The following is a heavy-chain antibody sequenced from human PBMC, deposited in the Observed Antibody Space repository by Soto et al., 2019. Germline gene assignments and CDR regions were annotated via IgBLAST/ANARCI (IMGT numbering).Heavy chain of an antibody. CDR1: GFTFSSHA. V-gene: IGHV3-23*01. CDR2: ISYSGTTT. CDR3: AKRFTLFGEVKLSPDFDY. D-gene: IGHD3-3*01. J-gene: IGHJ4*02. Sequence: EVQLLESGGGLVQPEGSLRLSCAASGFTFSSHAMSWVRQAPGKWLEWVSAISYSGTTTYYAESVKVRFTISRDNTKNTLYLQMNSLRVEDTAIYYCAKRFTLFGEVKLSPDFDYWGQGTLVTVSS.